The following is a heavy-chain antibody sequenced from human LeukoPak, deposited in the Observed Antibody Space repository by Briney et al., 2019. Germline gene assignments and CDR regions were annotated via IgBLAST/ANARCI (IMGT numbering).Heavy chain of an antibody. CDR3: ATSGWNGGGGFDP. J-gene: IGHJ5*02. CDR2: VSHSGTT. D-gene: IGHD3-16*01. V-gene: IGHV4-34*01. CDR1: GGSFSGYY. Sequence: SETLSLTCDVSGGSFSGYYYSWIRHPPGKGLEWIGEVSHSGTTNYNSSLKSRVSMSVGASGMQFSLIMTSVTAADTAVYYCATSGWNGGGGFDPWGQGTLVIVSS.